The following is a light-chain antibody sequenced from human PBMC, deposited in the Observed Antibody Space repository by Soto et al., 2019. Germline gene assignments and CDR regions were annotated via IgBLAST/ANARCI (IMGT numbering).Light chain of an antibody. Sequence: DIQMTQSPSTLPASLGDRVTITCRASQTVYTWLAWYQQKPGTAPKLLIYEASTLHSGVPSRFSGSGSGTEFTLVISRLQPDDLATYYCQQYSSYSPYTFGQGTKVDIK. J-gene: IGKJ2*01. CDR1: QTVYTW. V-gene: IGKV1-5*03. CDR2: EAS. CDR3: QQYSSYSPYT.